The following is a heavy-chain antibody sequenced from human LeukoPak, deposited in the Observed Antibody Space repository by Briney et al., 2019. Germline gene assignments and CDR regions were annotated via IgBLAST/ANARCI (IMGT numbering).Heavy chain of an antibody. CDR3: TTEGSYSGYVGSENY. CDR2: MNPNSGNT. J-gene: IGHJ4*02. V-gene: IGHV1-8*01. Sequence: ASVKASCKASGYTFTSYDINWVRQATGQGLEWMGWMNPNSGNTGYAQKFQGRVTMTRNTSISTAYMELSSLRSEDTAVYYCTTEGSYSGYVGSENYWGQGTLVTVSS. D-gene: IGHD5-12*01. CDR1: GYTFTSYD.